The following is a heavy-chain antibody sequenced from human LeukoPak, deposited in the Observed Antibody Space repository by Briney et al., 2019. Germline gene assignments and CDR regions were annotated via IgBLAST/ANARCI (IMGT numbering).Heavy chain of an antibody. CDR2: ISWNSGSI. CDR3: AKDSSDAFDI. Sequence: PGGSLRLSCAASGFTFDDYAMHWVRQAPGKGLEWVSGISWNSGSIGYADSVKGRFTISRDNDKNSLYLQMNSLRAEDMALYYCAKDSSDAFDIWGQGTMVTVSS. J-gene: IGHJ3*02. CDR1: GFTFDDYA. V-gene: IGHV3-9*03.